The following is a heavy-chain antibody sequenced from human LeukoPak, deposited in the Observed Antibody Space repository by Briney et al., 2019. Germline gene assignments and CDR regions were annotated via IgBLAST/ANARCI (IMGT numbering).Heavy chain of an antibody. Sequence: SVKVSCKASGGTFSSYAISWVRQAPGQGLEWMGRIIPIFGTANYAQKFQGRVTITTDESTSTAYMELSSLRSEDTAVYYCARDYLAMGNWFDPWGQGTLVTVSS. V-gene: IGHV1-69*05. D-gene: IGHD2-2*01. CDR3: ARDYLAMGNWFDP. CDR1: GGTFSSYA. J-gene: IGHJ5*02. CDR2: IIPIFGTA.